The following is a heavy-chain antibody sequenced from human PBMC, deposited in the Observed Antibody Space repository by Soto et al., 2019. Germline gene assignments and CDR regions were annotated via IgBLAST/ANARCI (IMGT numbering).Heavy chain of an antibody. D-gene: IGHD2-15*01. Sequence: GGSLRLSCAASGFTFSSYDMHWVRQATGKGLEWVSAIGTAGDTYYPGSVKGRFTISRENAKNSLYLQMNSLRAEDTAVYYCARSIPGVVVAATTDDWGQGTLVTVSS. CDR1: GFTFSSYD. CDR3: ARSIPGVVVAATTDD. CDR2: IGTAGDT. V-gene: IGHV3-13*01. J-gene: IGHJ4*02.